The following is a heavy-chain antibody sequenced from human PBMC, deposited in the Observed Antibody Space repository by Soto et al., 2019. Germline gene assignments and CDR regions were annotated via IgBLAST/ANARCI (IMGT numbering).Heavy chain of an antibody. Sequence: QVPLVQSGAEVKKPGASVKVSCKASGYTFTGYYMHWVRQAPGQGLEWMGWINPNSGGTNYAQKFQGWVTMTRDTSISTAYMELSRLRSDDTAVYYCARDLTVAGPYYYYYGMDVWGQGTTVTVSS. CDR2: INPNSGGT. CDR1: GYTFTGYY. J-gene: IGHJ6*02. CDR3: ARDLTVAGPYYYYYGMDV. V-gene: IGHV1-2*04. D-gene: IGHD6-19*01.